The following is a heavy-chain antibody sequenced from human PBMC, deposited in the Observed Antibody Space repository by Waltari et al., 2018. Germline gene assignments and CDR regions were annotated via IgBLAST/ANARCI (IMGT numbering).Heavy chain of an antibody. CDR3: ARTGGLERQDY. CDR2: IYWNDDK. J-gene: IGHJ4*02. V-gene: IGHV2-5*01. D-gene: IGHD1-1*01. CDR1: GFSLSTSGVG. Sequence: QITLKESGPTLVKPTQTLTLTCTFSGFSLSTSGVGVGWIRQPPGKALEWLALIYWNDDKRYSPSLKSRLTITKDTSKNQVVLTMTNMDPVDTATYYCARTGGLERQDYWGQGTLVTVSS.